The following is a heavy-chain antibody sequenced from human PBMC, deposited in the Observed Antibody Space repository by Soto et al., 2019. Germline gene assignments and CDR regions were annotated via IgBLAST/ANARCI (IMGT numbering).Heavy chain of an antibody. Sequence: PSETLSLTCTVSGGSISSGDYYWSWIRQPPGKGLEWIGYIYYSGSTYYNPSLKSRVTISVDTSKNQFSLKLSSVTAADTAVYYCATEGDYYESSGYHYYFDSWGQGALVTVSS. CDR2: IYYSGST. CDR1: GGSISSGDYY. J-gene: IGHJ4*02. V-gene: IGHV4-30-4*01. CDR3: ATEGDYYESSGYHYYFDS. D-gene: IGHD3-22*01.